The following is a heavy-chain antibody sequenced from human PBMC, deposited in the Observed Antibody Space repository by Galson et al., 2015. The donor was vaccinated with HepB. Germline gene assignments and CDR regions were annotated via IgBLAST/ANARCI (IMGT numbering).Heavy chain of an antibody. Sequence: ETLSLTCTVSGGSISSYYWSWIRQPPGKGLEWIGYIYYSGSTNYNPSLKSRVTISVDTSKNQFSLKLSSVTAADTAVYYCAREVGGRYYDSSGYYDYWGQGTLVTVSS. CDR1: GGSISSYY. D-gene: IGHD3-22*01. J-gene: IGHJ4*02. CDR3: AREVGGRYYDSSGYYDY. V-gene: IGHV4-59*01. CDR2: IYYSGST.